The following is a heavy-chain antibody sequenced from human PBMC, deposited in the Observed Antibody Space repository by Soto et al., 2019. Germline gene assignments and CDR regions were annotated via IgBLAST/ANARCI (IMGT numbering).Heavy chain of an antibody. V-gene: IGHV5-10-1*03. Sequence: EVQLVQSGVEVKKPGESLRISCKGSGYSFTTYWINWVRQMPGKGLEWMGKIDPTGSYVNYSPSFQGHVTISSDKSISTTYLQWSTLMASDTATYYCARHGRRTTGRYYYGMDVWGQGTTVTVSS. CDR2: IDPTGSYV. CDR1: GYSFTTYW. CDR3: ARHGRRTTGRYYYGMDV. D-gene: IGHD2-15*01. J-gene: IGHJ6*02.